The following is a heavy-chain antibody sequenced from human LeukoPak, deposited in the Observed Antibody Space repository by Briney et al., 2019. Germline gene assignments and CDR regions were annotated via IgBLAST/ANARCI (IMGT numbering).Heavy chain of an antibody. CDR2: ISGSGSGGST. D-gene: IGHD5-24*01. V-gene: IGHV3-23*01. CDR1: GFTFSSSA. J-gene: IGHJ4*02. Sequence: PGGSLRLSCAAYGFTFSSSAMSWVRQAPGKGLEWVSSISGSGSGGSTYYADSVKGRFTISRDNSKNTLYLQVNSLRVEDTAVYYCAKSGYNRFDYWGQGTLVTVSS. CDR3: AKSGYNRFDY.